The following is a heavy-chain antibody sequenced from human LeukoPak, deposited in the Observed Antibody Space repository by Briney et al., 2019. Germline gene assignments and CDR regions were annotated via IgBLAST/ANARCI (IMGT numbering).Heavy chain of an antibody. CDR3: ARDLEWLVTH. CDR2: ISSSSNYI. CDR1: GFSFSSYS. D-gene: IGHD6-19*01. J-gene: IGHJ4*02. Sequence: GGSLRLSCAASGFSFSSYSMNWVRRAPGKGLEWVSSISSSSNYIYYADSVKGRFTISRDNAKNSVYLQMNSLRAEDTAVYYYARDLEWLVTHWGQGTLVTVSS. V-gene: IGHV3-21*01.